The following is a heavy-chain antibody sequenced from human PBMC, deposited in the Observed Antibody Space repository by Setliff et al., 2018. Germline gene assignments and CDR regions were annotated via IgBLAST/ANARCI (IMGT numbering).Heavy chain of an antibody. Sequence: GGSLRLSCAASGFTFSDYYMSWIRPAPGKGLEWVSYISSSGSTIYYADSVKGRFTISRDNAKNSLYLQMNSLRGEDTAVYHCTRDQDYYGMDVWGQGTTVTVSS. J-gene: IGHJ6*02. CDR2: ISSSGSTI. V-gene: IGHV3-11*04. CDR3: TRDQDYYGMDV. CDR1: GFTFSDYY.